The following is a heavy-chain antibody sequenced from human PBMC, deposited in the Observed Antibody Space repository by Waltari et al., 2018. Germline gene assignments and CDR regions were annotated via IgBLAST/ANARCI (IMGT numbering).Heavy chain of an antibody. Sequence: QLQLQESGPGLVKPSETLSLTCTVAGGSISSSSYYWGWIRKPPGKGLEWIGSIYYSGSTYYNPSLKSRVTISVDTSKNQFSLKLSSVTTADTAVYYCARSSPYCTNGVCYLFDYWGQGTLVTVSS. CDR2: IYYSGST. J-gene: IGHJ4*02. D-gene: IGHD2-8*01. CDR3: ARSSPYCTNGVCYLFDY. CDR1: GGSISSSSYY. V-gene: IGHV4-39*01.